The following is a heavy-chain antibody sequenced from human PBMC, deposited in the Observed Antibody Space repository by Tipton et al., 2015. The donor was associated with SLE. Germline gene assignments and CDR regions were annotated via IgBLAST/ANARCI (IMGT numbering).Heavy chain of an antibody. J-gene: IGHJ4*02. V-gene: IGHV3-23*01. CDR2: ISGSGGST. CDR3: AKGGEGYYFDY. CDR1: GFTFSGSA. D-gene: IGHD3-3*01. Sequence: SLRLSCAASGFTFSGSAMHWVRQAPGKGLEWVSAISGSGGSTYYADSVRGRFTISRDNSKNTLYLQMNSLRAEDTAVYYCAKGGEGYYFDYWGQGTLVTVSS.